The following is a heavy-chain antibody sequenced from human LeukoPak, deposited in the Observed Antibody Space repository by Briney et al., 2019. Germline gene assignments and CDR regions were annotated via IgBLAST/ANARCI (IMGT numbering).Heavy chain of an antibody. CDR2: ISYDGSNK. CDR1: GFTFSSYA. CDR3: ARDRTMVRGVISALHDY. Sequence: GGSLRLSCAASGFTFSSYAMHWVRQAPGKGLEWVAVISYDGSNKYYADSVKGRLTISRDNSKNTLYLQMNSLRAEDTAVYYCARDRTMVRGVISALHDYWGQGTLVTVSS. J-gene: IGHJ4*02. V-gene: IGHV3-30*04. D-gene: IGHD3-10*01.